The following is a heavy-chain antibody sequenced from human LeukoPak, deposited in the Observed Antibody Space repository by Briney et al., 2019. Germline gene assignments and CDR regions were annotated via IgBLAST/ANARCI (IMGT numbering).Heavy chain of an antibody. CDR3: ARDDWESGSYLDY. CDR1: GGSISSGTYY. V-gene: IGHV4-61*10. J-gene: IGHJ4*02. D-gene: IGHD1-26*01. Sequence: KPSETLSLTCTVSGGSISSGTYYWSWIRQPAGKGLEWIGYIYYSGSTNYNPSLKSRVTISVDTSKNQFSLKLSSVTAADTAVYYCARDDWESGSYLDYWGQGTLVTVSS. CDR2: IYYSGST.